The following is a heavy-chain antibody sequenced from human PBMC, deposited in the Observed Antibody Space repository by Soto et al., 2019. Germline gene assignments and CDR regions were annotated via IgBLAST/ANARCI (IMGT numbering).Heavy chain of an antibody. V-gene: IGHV3-30-3*01. CDR1: GFTFSTYA. Sequence: GGSLRLSCAASGFTFSTYAMHWVRQAPGKGLEWVALISHDGSNEKYAGSVKGRVTISRDNSKNTLYLRMSSLRAGDTAVYFCARDHYDFWSGYQNRPYYWGQGTLVTVSS. D-gene: IGHD3-3*01. CDR3: ARDHYDFWSGYQNRPYY. CDR2: ISHDGSNE. J-gene: IGHJ4*02.